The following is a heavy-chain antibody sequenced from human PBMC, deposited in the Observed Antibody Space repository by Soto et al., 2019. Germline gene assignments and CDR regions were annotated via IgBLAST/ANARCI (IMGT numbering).Heavy chain of an antibody. CDR3: VRDGLRRGFGNVCHPDNWFDP. CDR2: THHTGTT. Sequence: SETLSLTCAVSGVSINSNNYWSWVRQSPGKGLEWIGETHHTGTTNQNPSLKSRVSISVDKSTNEFSLNLNSVTAADTAIYYCVRDGLRRGFGNVCHPDNWFDPWGHGTLVTASS. J-gene: IGHJ5*02. V-gene: IGHV4-4*02. D-gene: IGHD3-10*01. CDR1: GVSINSNNY.